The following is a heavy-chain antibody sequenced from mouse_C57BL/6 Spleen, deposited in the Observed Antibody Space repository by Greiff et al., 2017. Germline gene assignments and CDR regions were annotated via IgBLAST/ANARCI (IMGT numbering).Heavy chain of an antibody. D-gene: IGHD1-1*01. V-gene: IGHV5-9*01. CDR2: ISGGGGNT. Sequence: EVQLVESGGGLVKPGGSLKLSCAASGFTFSSYTMSWVRQTPEKRLEWVATISGGGGNTYYPDSVKGRFTISRDNAKNTLYLQMSSLRSEDTSLYYCARRQLITTVVAPYAMDYWGQGTSVTVSS. J-gene: IGHJ4*01. CDR1: GFTFSSYT. CDR3: ARRQLITTVVAPYAMDY.